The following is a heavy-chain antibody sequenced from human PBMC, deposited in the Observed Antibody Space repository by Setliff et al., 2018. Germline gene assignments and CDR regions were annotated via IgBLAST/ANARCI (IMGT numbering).Heavy chain of an antibody. CDR1: GGSFSGHH. J-gene: IGHJ4*02. D-gene: IGHD2-21*02. CDR3: ARGFDVCGGGACYTDGPYYFDY. V-gene: IGHV4-34*01. Sequence: SETLSLTCAVYGGSFSGHHWCWIRQPPWKGLEWIGYIYASGTTNYDPLFKSRVTISVDTSKNQFSLKLSSVAAADTAVYYCARGFDVCGGGACYTDGPYYFDYWGLGTLVTVSS. CDR2: IYASGTT.